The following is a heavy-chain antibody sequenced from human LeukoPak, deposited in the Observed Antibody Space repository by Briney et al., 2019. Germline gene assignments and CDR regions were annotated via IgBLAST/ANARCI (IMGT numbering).Heavy chain of an antibody. CDR1: GFTFSSYA. V-gene: IGHV3-30*04. J-gene: IGHJ4*02. D-gene: IGHD3-10*01. CDR2: ISYDGSNK. CDR3: AKSETGSYYNLLY. Sequence: PGGSLRLSCAASGFTFSSYAMHWVRQAPGKGLEWVAVISYDGSNKYYADSVKGRFTVSRDNSKNTLYLQMNSLRAEDTAVYYCAKSETGSYYNLLYWGQGTLVTVSS.